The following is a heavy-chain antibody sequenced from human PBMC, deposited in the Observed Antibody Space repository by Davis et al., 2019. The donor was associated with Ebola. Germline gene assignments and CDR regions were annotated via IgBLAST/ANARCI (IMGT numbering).Heavy chain of an antibody. D-gene: IGHD3-22*01. V-gene: IGHV3-30*18. Sequence: PGGSLRLSCAASGFTFSSYGMHWVRQAPGKGLEWVAVISYDGSNKYYADSVKGRFTISRDNSKNTLYLQMNSLRAEDTAVYYCAKDSGYYWSDYWGQGTLVTVSS. CDR1: GFTFSSYG. CDR3: AKDSGYYWSDY. J-gene: IGHJ4*02. CDR2: ISYDGSNK.